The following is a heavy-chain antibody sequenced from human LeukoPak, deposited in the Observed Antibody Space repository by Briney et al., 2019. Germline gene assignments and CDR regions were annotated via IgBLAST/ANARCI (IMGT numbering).Heavy chain of an antibody. CDR2: INEDGSER. CDR3: ARALRYFDWLSTSPEYNWFDP. D-gene: IGHD3-9*01. Sequence: GGSLRLSCAAAGFTFSKTWMSWVRQAPGKGLAWVASINEDGSERRYADSVKGRFTISRDNAKNSLYLQMNSLRAEDTAVYYCARALRYFDWLSTSPEYNWFDPWGQGTLVTVSS. V-gene: IGHV3-7*01. CDR1: GFTFSKTW. J-gene: IGHJ5*02.